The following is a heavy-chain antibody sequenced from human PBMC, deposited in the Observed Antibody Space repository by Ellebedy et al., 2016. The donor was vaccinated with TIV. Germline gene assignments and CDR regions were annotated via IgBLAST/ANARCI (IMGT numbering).Heavy chain of an antibody. CDR1: RYTFTGYY. D-gene: IGHD1-26*01. CDR3: ARAVQWELLPEAFDI. V-gene: IGHV1-2*02. Sequence: ASVKVSXKASRYTFTGYYMHWVRQAPGQGLEWMGWINPNSGGTNYAQKFQGRVTMTRDTSISTAYMELSRLRSDDTAVYYCARAVQWELLPEAFDIWGQGTMVTVSS. CDR2: INPNSGGT. J-gene: IGHJ3*02.